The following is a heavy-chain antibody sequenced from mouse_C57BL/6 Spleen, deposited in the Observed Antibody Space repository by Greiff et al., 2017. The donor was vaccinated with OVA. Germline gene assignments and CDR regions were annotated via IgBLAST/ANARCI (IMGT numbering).Heavy chain of an antibody. CDR1: GFSLTSYG. D-gene: IGHD1-1*01. CDR3: ARKGTTVVATNSAMDY. J-gene: IGHJ4*01. V-gene: IGHV2-2*01. Sequence: VKLMESGPGLVQPSQSLSITCTVSGFSLTSYGVHWVRQSPGKGLEWLGVIWSGGSTDYNAAFISRLSISKDNSKSQVFFKMNSLQADDTAIYYCARKGTTVVATNSAMDYWGQGTSVTVSS. CDR2: IWSGGST.